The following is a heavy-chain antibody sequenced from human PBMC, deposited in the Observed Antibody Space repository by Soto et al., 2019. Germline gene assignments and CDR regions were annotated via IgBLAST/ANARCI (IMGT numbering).Heavy chain of an antibody. V-gene: IGHV3-15*01. CDR1: GFTFSNVW. J-gene: IGHJ3*02. CDR3: ATSEWNDAFDI. D-gene: IGHD3-3*01. Sequence: EVQLVESGGGLVKPGGSLRLSCAGSGFTFSNVWMTWIRQAPGKGLEWVGRIKRKTDGETTDYGAPVKGRFTVSRDDSKNTLYLQMNSLKTEDTGLYYCATSEWNDAFDIWGHGTMVTVSS. CDR2: IKRKTDGETT.